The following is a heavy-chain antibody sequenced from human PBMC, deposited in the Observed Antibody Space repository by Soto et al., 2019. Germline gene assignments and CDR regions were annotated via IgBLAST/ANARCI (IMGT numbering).Heavy chain of an antibody. V-gene: IGHV1-69*01. Sequence: QVQLVQSGAEVKKPGSSVKVSCKASGGTFSSYAISWVRQAPGQGLEWMGGIIPIFGTANYAQKFQGSVTITADDSTSTAYMALSSLRSEDTAVYYCARDQSIVGATVGDSYYGMDFWGQGTTVTVSS. J-gene: IGHJ6*02. CDR1: GGTFSSYA. D-gene: IGHD1-26*01. CDR2: IIPIFGTA. CDR3: ARDQSIVGATVGDSYYGMDF.